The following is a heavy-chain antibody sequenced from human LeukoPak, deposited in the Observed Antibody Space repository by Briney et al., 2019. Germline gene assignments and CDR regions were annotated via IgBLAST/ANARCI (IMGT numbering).Heavy chain of an antibody. CDR2: INPSGGST. D-gene: IGHD6-13*01. CDR1: GYTFTSYY. V-gene: IGHV1-46*01. CDR3: ARYIVAAAGPDY. Sequence: ASVKVSCKASGYTFTSYYMHWVRQAPGQGLEWMGIINPSGGSTSYAQKFQGRVTTTRDTSTSTVYMELSSLRSEDTAVDYCARYIVAAAGPDYWGQGTLVTVSS. J-gene: IGHJ4*02.